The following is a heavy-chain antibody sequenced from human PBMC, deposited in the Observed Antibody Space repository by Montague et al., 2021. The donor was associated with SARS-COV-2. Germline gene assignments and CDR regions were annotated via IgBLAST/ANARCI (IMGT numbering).Heavy chain of an antibody. CDR2: IYTSGTT. J-gene: IGHJ4*02. V-gene: IGHV4-61*02. CDR1: GGSISSGNYH. CDR3: ARAHSGSWAHLDN. Sequence: TLSLTCTVSGGSISSGNYHWSWIRQPAGKGLEWIGRIYTSGTTDYSFSLKSRVTISVDTSKNQFSLKLTSVTAADTAVYYCARAHSGSWAHLDNWGQGSLVTVSS. D-gene: IGHD5-12*01.